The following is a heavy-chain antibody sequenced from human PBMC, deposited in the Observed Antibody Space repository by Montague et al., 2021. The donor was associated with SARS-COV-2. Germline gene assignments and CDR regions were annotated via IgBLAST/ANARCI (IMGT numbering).Heavy chain of an antibody. J-gene: IGHJ4*02. D-gene: IGHD4-11*01. CDR3: ARDTYTKGDY. CDR2: INGDGSAK. Sequence: SLRLSCAASGFSFSTDWMSWVRQAPGKGLEWVANINGDGSAKPYVGSVKGRFTISRDNANNSLYLQMNNVRAEDTAVYYCARDTYTKGDYWGQGTLVSASA. V-gene: IGHV3-7*03. CDR1: GFSFSTDW.